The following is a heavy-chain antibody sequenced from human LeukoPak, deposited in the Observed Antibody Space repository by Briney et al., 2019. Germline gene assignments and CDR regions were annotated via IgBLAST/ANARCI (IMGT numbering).Heavy chain of an antibody. CDR2: ISSSGSTI. J-gene: IGHJ4*02. CDR3: AREFQIVGSSPLDY. CDR1: GFTFSSYE. Sequence: QTGGSLRLSCAASGFTFSSYEMNWVRQAPGKGLEWVSYISSSGSTIYYADSVKGRFTISRDNAKNSLYLQMNSLRAEDTAVYYCAREFQIVGSSPLDYWGQGTLVTVSS. V-gene: IGHV3-48*03. D-gene: IGHD1-26*01.